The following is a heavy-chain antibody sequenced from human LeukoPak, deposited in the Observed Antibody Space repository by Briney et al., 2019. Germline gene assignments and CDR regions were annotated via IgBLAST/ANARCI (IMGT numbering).Heavy chain of an antibody. CDR1: GGTFSSYA. V-gene: IGHV1-69*13. CDR2: IIPIFGTA. CDR3: ARDYQITGTTVGI. Sequence: GASVKVSCKASGGTFSSYAISWVRQAPGQGLEWMGGIIPIFGTANYAQKFQGRVTITADESTSTAYMELSSLRSDDTAVYCCARDYQITGTTVGIWGQGTMVTVSS. J-gene: IGHJ3*02. D-gene: IGHD1-7*01.